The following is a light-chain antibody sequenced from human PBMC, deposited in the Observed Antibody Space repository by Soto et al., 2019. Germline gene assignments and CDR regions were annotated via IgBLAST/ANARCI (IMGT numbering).Light chain of an antibody. CDR1: QSVSRNY. CDR3: HQYGFSPIT. Sequence: ELGVTQSPGTVSLYTGGRATLSCRASQSVSRNYLAWYQQRPGQAPRLLIYDASNRATGIPARFSGSGSGTDFTLTISRLEPEDFALYYCHQYGFSPITFCQGRRLAI. V-gene: IGKV3-20*01. CDR2: DAS. J-gene: IGKJ5*01.